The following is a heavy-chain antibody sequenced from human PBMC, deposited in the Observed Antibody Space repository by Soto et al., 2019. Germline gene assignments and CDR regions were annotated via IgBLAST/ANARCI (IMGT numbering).Heavy chain of an antibody. V-gene: IGHV4-4*07. Sequence: PSETLSLTCTVYGGSFTTYYWSWIRQPAVKVLEWIGRIDTSGNTNYNPSLKSRVTMSVDTSKKQFSLKLTSVTAADTAVYYCARYSNNWFQTEGMDVWGQGTTVTVSS. CDR3: ARYSNNWFQTEGMDV. J-gene: IGHJ6*02. CDR1: GGSFTTYY. D-gene: IGHD6-13*01. CDR2: IDTSGNT.